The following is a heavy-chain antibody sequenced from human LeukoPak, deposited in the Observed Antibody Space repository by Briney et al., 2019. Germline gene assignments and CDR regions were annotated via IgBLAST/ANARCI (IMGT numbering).Heavy chain of an antibody. V-gene: IGHV4-59*01. CDR3: ARSRPVFDY. J-gene: IGHJ4*02. Sequence: PSETLSLTCTVSGGSISSYYWSWIRQPPGKGLEWIGYIYYSGSTNYNPSLKSRVTISVDTSKNQFSLKLSSVTAADTAVYYRARSRPVFDYWGQGTLVTVSS. CDR2: IYYSGST. CDR1: GGSISSYY.